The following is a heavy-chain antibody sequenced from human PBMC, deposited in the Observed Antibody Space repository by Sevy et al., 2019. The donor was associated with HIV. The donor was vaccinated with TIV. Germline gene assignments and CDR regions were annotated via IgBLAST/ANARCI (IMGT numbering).Heavy chain of an antibody. CDR3: AGGAFGVRYGDYGKGIFDC. Sequence: SETLSLTCTVSGGSISSGSYYWNWIRQPAGKGLEWIGRIYTSGNTNYIPSLKSRVTISVDTSRNQFSLKLNSVTAADTAVYYCAGGAFGVRYGDYGKGIFDCWGQGTLVTVSS. V-gene: IGHV4-61*02. CDR1: GGSISSGSYY. CDR2: IYTSGNT. J-gene: IGHJ4*02. D-gene: IGHD4-17*01.